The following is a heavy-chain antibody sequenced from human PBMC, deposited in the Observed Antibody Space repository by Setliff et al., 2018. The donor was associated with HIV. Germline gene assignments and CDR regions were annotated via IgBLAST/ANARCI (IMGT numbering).Heavy chain of an antibody. CDR2: IGAVGSPT. Sequence: PGGSLRLSCSASGFTFSAYAMAWVRQAPGKGLEWVSTIGAVGSPTFYAESVKGRFTISKDNSKNTLYLQMSSLRDEDTAVYYCAKDGDYRNGDYDAFDIWGLGTMVTVSS. CDR1: GFTFSAYA. CDR3: AKDGDYRNGDYDAFDI. D-gene: IGHD4-4*01. J-gene: IGHJ3*02. V-gene: IGHV3-23*01.